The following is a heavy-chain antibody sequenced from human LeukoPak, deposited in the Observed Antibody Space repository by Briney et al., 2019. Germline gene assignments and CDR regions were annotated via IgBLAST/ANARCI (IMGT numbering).Heavy chain of an antibody. CDR2: ISNDGSNK. V-gene: IGHV3-30-3*01. J-gene: IGHJ4*02. Sequence: PERSLRLSCAASGFTFSSYAMHWVRQAPGKGLEWVAVISNDGSNKYYRDSVKGRFTISRDNSEKTLYLQMNSLRAEDTAVYYCARDHSGDYVDYFDYWGQGTLVTVSS. D-gene: IGHD4-17*01. CDR1: GFTFSSYA. CDR3: ARDHSGDYVDYFDY.